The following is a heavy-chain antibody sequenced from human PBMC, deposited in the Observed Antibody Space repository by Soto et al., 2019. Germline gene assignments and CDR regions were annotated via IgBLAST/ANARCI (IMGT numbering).Heavy chain of an antibody. V-gene: IGHV2-5*02. CDR3: AHSTYSSSWYGDAFDI. J-gene: IGHJ3*02. Sequence: QITLKESGPTLVKPTQTLTLTCTFSGFSHSTRRVGVGWIRQPPGKALEWLALIYWDDDKRYSPSLKSRLTITKDTSKNQVVLTMTNMGPVDTATYYCAHSTYSSSWYGDAFDIWGQGTMVTVSS. D-gene: IGHD6-13*01. CDR1: GFSHSTRRVG. CDR2: IYWDDDK.